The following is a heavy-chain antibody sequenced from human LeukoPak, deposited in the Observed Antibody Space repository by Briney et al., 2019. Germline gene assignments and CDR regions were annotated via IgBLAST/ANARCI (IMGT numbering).Heavy chain of an antibody. V-gene: IGHV3-21*01. J-gene: IGHJ4*02. Sequence: GGSLRLSCAASGFTFSSYSMNWVRQAPGKGLEWVSSISSSSSYIYYADSVKGRFTISRDNAKNSLYLQMNSLRAEDTAVYYCARVFSGSYSADFDYWGQGTLVTVSS. CDR2: ISSSSSYI. CDR3: ARVFSGSYSADFDY. D-gene: IGHD1-26*01. CDR1: GFTFSSYS.